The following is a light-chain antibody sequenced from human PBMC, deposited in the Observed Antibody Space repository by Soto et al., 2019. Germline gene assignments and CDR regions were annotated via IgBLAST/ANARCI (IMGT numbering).Light chain of an antibody. J-gene: IGKJ2*01. CDR2: WAS. CDR1: QSVLYSSNNKNY. CDR3: QQYYSTPLYT. Sequence: DIVMTQSPDSLAVSLGERATINCKSSQSVLYSSNNKNYLAWYQQKPGQPTKLLIYWASTRESGVPDRFSGSGSGTDFTLTISSLQAEDVAVYYCQQYYSTPLYTCGQGTKLEIK. V-gene: IGKV4-1*01.